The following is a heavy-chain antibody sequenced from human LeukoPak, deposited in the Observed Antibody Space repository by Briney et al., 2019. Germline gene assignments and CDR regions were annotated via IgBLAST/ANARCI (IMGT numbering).Heavy chain of an antibody. J-gene: IGHJ5*02. Sequence: GGSLRLSCAASGFPFSSHAMSWVRQPPGKGLEWVAAISNGKTYYADPVRGRFAISRDDSTNTVDLHMNSLRDEDTALYHCVREAGYCAPVCVKTNWFDPWGQGTLVTVSS. CDR2: ISNGKT. V-gene: IGHV3-23*01. CDR3: VREAGYCAPVCVKTNWFDP. CDR1: GFPFSSHA. D-gene: IGHD2-15*01.